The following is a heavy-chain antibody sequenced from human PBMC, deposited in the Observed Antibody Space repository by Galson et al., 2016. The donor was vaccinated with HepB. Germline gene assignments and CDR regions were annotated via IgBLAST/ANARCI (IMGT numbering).Heavy chain of an antibody. CDR3: ARMDNYGDYTPDSIIL. CDR2: IDWDGDK. J-gene: IGHJ3*01. V-gene: IGHV2-70*01. Sequence: PALVKPTQTLTLTCTFSGFSLSTSGMCVSWIRQPPGKALEWLALIDWDGDKYYSTSLKTRLTISKDTSKNQVVLTMTNMDPVDTATYYCARMDNYGDYTPDSIILWGQGRMVTVSS. CDR1: GFSLSTSGMC. D-gene: IGHD4-17*01.